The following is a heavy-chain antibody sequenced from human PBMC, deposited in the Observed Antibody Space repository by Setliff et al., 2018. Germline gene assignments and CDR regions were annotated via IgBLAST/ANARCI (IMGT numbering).Heavy chain of an antibody. CDR1: GGSISSGSYY. D-gene: IGHD1-1*01. CDR3: ARESAGDESVRHLYYTDV. J-gene: IGHJ6*03. V-gene: IGHV4-61*02. Sequence: PSETLSLTCAVSGGSISSGSYYWSWIRQPAGRGLEWVGRVYSSVYSSGITSYNPSLKSRVTISMDTSKNQFSLGLTSVTAADTAVYYCARESAGDESVRHLYYTDVWGRGTTVTVSS. CDR2: VYSSVYSSGIT.